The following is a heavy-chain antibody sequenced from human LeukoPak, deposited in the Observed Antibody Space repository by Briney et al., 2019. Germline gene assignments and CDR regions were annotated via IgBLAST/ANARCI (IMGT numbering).Heavy chain of an antibody. Sequence: GGSLRLSCAASGFTFSSFGMTWVRQAPGKGLDWVSAISYGGSTYYADSVKGRFTISRDNSKNTLYLQMNSLRAEDTAVYYCAVYDFWSGSYFDYWGQGTLVTVSS. J-gene: IGHJ4*02. CDR2: ISYGGST. CDR1: GFTFSSFG. D-gene: IGHD3-3*01. CDR3: AVYDFWSGSYFDY. V-gene: IGHV3-23*01.